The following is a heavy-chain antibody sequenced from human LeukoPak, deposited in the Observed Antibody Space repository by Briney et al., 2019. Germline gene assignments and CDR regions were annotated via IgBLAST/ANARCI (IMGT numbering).Heavy chain of an antibody. CDR1: GFTFSSYA. V-gene: IGHV3-30-3*01. CDR2: ISYDGSNK. J-gene: IGHJ6*02. D-gene: IGHD6-19*01. CDR3: ARDSQYSSGWDHYYYYGMDV. Sequence: PGRPLRLSCAASGFTFSSYAMHWVRQAPGKGLEWVAVISYDGSNKYYADSVKGRFTISRDNSKNTLYLQMNSLRAEDTAVYYCARDSQYSSGWDHYYYYGMDVWGQGTTVTVSS.